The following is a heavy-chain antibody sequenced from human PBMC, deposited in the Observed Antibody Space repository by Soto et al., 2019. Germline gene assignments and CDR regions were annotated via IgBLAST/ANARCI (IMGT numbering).Heavy chain of an antibody. V-gene: IGHV3-30*18. CDR1: GFSFNSFA. J-gene: IGHJ4*02. CDR2: ISFDGRDI. CDR3: AKESLDYFDSGRFYSPACDH. D-gene: IGHD3-10*01. Sequence: QVQLAESGGGVVHPGTSLRLSCVTSGFSFNSFAMDWVRQAPGKGLEWVAAISFDGRDISYRESVKGRFSISRDKFKNTVYLQMNSVRPEDTAVYYCAKESLDYFDSGRFYSPACDHWGRGTLVTVSP.